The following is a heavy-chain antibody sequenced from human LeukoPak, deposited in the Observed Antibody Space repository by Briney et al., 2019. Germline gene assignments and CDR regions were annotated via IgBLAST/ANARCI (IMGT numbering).Heavy chain of an antibody. J-gene: IGHJ4*02. D-gene: IGHD6-13*01. CDR1: GFTFSSYA. CDR3: AKGVAAAGTSVDY. CDR2: ISGSGGSA. V-gene: IGHV3-23*01. Sequence: PGGSLRLSCAASGFTFSSYAMHWVRQAPGKGLEWVSAISGSGGSAYYADSVKGRFTISRDNSKNTLYLQMNSLRAEDTAVYYCAKGVAAAGTSVDYWGQGTLVTVSS.